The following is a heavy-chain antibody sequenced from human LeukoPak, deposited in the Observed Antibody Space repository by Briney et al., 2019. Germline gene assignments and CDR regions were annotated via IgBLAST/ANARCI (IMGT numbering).Heavy chain of an antibody. Sequence: GGSLRLSCAASGFTFSSYSMNWVRQAPGKGLEWVSHISSSSSTIYYADSVKGRFTISRDNAKNSLYLQMNSLRAKDTAVYYCARDRQYYDILTGYPLDYWGQGTLVTVSS. D-gene: IGHD3-9*01. V-gene: IGHV3-48*04. CDR2: ISSSSSTI. J-gene: IGHJ4*02. CDR3: ARDRQYYDILTGYPLDY. CDR1: GFTFSSYS.